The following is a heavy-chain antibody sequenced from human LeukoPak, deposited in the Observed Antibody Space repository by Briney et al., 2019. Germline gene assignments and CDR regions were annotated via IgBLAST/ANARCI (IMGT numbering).Heavy chain of an antibody. CDR3: AMWPVARESYMGYYGMDV. D-gene: IGHD1-26*01. J-gene: IGHJ6*02. V-gene: IGHV3-21*01. CDR2: IRSSSSYI. Sequence: TSGGSLRLSCAASGFTFSSYSMNWVRHAPGKGLEWVSSIRSSSSYIYYADSVKGRFTISRDNAKNSLYLQMNSLRAEDTAVYYCAMWPVARESYMGYYGMDVWGQGTTVTVSS. CDR1: GFTFSSYS.